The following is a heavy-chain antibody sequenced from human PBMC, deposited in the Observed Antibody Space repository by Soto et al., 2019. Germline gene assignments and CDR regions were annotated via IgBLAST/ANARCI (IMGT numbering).Heavy chain of an antibody. D-gene: IGHD4-17*01. V-gene: IGHV6-1*01. CDR3: ARDALRGKDAFDI. J-gene: IGHJ3*02. Sequence: TLSLTCAISGDSVSSNSAAWNWIRQSPSRGLEWLGRTYYRSKWYHDYAVSVKSRITINPDTSKNQFSLQLNSVTPEGTAVYYCARDALRGKDAFDIWDQGTMVTVSS. CDR2: TYYRSKWYH. CDR1: GDSVSSNSAA.